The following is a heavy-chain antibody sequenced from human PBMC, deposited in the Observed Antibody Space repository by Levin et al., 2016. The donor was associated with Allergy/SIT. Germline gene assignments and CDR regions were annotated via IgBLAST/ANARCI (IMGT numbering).Heavy chain of an antibody. D-gene: IGHD5-24*01. Sequence: GGSLRLSCAASGFTFSDYYMSWIRQAPGKGLEWVSYISSSGSTIYYADSVKGRFTISRDNAKNSLYLQMNSLRAEDTAVYYCAREAFAAEMGAFDIWGPRDNGHRLF. V-gene: IGHV3-11*01. CDR2: ISSSGSTI. CDR1: GFTFSDYY. J-gene: IGHJ3*02. CDR3: AREAFAAEMGAFDI.